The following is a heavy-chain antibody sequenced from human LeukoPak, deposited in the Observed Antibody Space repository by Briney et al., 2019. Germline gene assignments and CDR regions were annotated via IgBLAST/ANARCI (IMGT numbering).Heavy chain of an antibody. Sequence: SETLSLTCTVSGGSISSYYWSWIRQPPGKGLEWIGYIYYSGSTNYNPSLKSRVTISVDTSKNQFSLKLSSVTAEDTAVYYCARDSKWDDYGDYVDYYYGMDVWGQGTTVTVSS. CDR3: ARDSKWDDYGDYVDYYYGMDV. CDR2: IYYSGST. D-gene: IGHD4-17*01. CDR1: GGSISSYY. J-gene: IGHJ6*02. V-gene: IGHV4-59*01.